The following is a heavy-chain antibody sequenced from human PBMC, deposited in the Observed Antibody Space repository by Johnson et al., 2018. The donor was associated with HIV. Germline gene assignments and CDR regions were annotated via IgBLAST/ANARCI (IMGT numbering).Heavy chain of an antibody. J-gene: IGHJ3*02. CDR2: IRYDGSNK. Sequence: QVQLVESGGGVVQPGRSLRLPCAASGFTFNSYDMHWVRQAPGKGLEWVAFIRYDGSNKYYADSVKGRFTISRDNSKNTLYLQMNSLRAEDTAVYYCAKERDSSSWGAFDIWGQGTMVTVSS. CDR1: GFTFNSYD. CDR3: AKERDSSSWGAFDI. V-gene: IGHV3-30*02. D-gene: IGHD6-13*01.